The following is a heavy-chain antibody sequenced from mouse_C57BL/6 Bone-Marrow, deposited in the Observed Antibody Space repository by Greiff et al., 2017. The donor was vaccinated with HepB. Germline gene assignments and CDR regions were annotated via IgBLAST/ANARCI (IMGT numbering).Heavy chain of an antibody. J-gene: IGHJ4*01. CDR3: ARQGSTMVTTYAMDY. Sequence: QGVESGGDLLKPGGSLKLSCATSGFTFSSYGMSWVRQTPDKRLEWVATISSGGSYTYYPDSVKGRFTISRDNAKNTLYLHMSSLKSEDTAMYYCARQGSTMVTTYAMDYWGQGTSVTVSS. V-gene: IGHV5-6*01. D-gene: IGHD2-2*01. CDR1: GFTFSSYG. CDR2: ISSGGSYT.